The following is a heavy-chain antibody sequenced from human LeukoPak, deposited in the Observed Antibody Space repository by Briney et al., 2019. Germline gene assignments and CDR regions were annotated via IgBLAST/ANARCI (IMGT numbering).Heavy chain of an antibody. CDR1: GYTFVSYG. J-gene: IGHJ4*02. CDR2: ISANSGNR. D-gene: IGHD5-24*01. Sequence: ASVKVSCKASGYTFVSYGISWVRQAPGQGLEWMGWISANSGNRDYAQKLQGRVTMTTDTSTSTAYMELRSLRSDDTAVYYCARRSRDGYNSPLDYWGQGILVTVSS. V-gene: IGHV1-18*01. CDR3: ARRSRDGYNSPLDY.